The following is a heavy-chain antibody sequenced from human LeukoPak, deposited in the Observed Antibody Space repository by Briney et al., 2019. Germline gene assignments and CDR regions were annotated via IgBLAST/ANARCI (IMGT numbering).Heavy chain of an antibody. CDR2: ISSSSNYI. Sequence: PGGSLRLSCAASGLTFSSYSMNWVRQAPGKGLEWVSSISSSSNYIYYADSVKGRLTISRDNAKNSLYLQMNSLRAEDTAVYYCARDLWFGEFPYYFDYWGQGTLVTVSS. CDR3: ARDLWFGEFPYYFDY. CDR1: GLTFSSYS. V-gene: IGHV3-21*01. D-gene: IGHD3-10*01. J-gene: IGHJ4*02.